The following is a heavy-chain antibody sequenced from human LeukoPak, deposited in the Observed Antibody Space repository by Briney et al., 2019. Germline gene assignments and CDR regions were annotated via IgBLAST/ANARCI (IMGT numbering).Heavy chain of an antibody. CDR2: ISAYNGNT. CDR3: ASRTMVRGVLNLYGMDV. Sequence: ASVKVSCKASGYTFTSYGISWVRQAPGQGLEWMGWISAYNGNTNYAQKLQGRVTMTTDTSTSTAYMELRSLRSGDTAVYYCASRTMVRGVLNLYGMDVWGQGTTVTVSS. J-gene: IGHJ6*02. D-gene: IGHD3-10*01. V-gene: IGHV1-18*01. CDR1: GYTFTSYG.